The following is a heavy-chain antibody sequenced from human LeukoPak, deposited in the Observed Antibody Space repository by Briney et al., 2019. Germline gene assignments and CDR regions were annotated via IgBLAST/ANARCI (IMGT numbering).Heavy chain of an antibody. Sequence: GASVKVSCTASGYTFTVYYIHWMRQAPGPGLEWMGWINPNRGGTNYAQKFQGRVTMTRDTSISTAYMELSRLRSDDTAVYYCARLGGYDYDYWGQGTLVTVSS. CDR1: GYTFTVYY. J-gene: IGHJ4*02. D-gene: IGHD5-12*01. CDR2: INPNRGGT. V-gene: IGHV1-2*02. CDR3: ARLGGYDYDY.